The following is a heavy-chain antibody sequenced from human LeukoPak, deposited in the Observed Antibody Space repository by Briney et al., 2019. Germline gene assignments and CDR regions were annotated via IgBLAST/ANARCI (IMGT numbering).Heavy chain of an antibody. CDR3: VRDLHAFDF. Sequence: TSETLSLTCAVYGGSFSGYYWSWIRQPPGKGLEWIGEINHSGSTNYNPSLKSRVTISVDTSKNQFSLQLTSVTPEDTAVYYCVRDLHAFDFWGQGTKVTVSS. CDR2: INHSGST. V-gene: IGHV4-34*01. CDR1: GGSFSGYY. J-gene: IGHJ3*01.